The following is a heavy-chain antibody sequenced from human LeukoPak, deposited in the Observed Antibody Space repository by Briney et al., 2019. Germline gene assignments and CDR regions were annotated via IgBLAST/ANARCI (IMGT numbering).Heavy chain of an antibody. D-gene: IGHD5-12*01. V-gene: IGHV3-73*01. CDR1: GFTFSGSA. J-gene: IGHJ6*03. CDR3: TSRLGGYSGYAERDYYYYMDV. CDR2: IRSKANSYAT. Sequence: GGSLRLSCAASGFTFSGSAMHWVRQASGKGLEWVGRIRSKANSYATAYAASVKGRFTISRDDSKNTAYLQMNSLKTEDTAVYYCTSRLGGYSGYAERDYYYYMDVWGKGTTVTVSS.